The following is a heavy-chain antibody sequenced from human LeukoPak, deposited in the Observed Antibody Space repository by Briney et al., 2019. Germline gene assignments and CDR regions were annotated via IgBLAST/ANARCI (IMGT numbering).Heavy chain of an antibody. CDR3: TRGMNPER. V-gene: IGHV3-7*01. J-gene: IGHJ4*02. CDR2: IKEDGSEK. D-gene: IGHD1-14*01. CDR1: GFIFSDHW. Sequence: PGGSLRLSCAASGFIFSDHWMTWVRQTPGKGLEWVANIKEDGSEKYYLDAVGGRFSISRDNAKNSLYLQMHSLRVEDTAIYYCTRGMNPERWGQGTLVTVSS.